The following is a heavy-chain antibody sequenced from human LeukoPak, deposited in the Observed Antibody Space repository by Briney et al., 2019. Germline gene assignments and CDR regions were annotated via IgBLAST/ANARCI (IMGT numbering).Heavy chain of an antibody. CDR1: GGSISSGGYY. CDR2: IYYSGST. V-gene: IGHV4-31*03. Sequence: PSQTLSLTCTVSGGSISSGGYYWSWIRQHLGKGLEWVGYIYYSGSTYYNPSLKSRVTISVDTSKNQFSLKLSSVTAADTAVYYCARSLNYGDYVVWFDPWGQGTLVTVSS. D-gene: IGHD4-17*01. J-gene: IGHJ5*02. CDR3: ARSLNYGDYVVWFDP.